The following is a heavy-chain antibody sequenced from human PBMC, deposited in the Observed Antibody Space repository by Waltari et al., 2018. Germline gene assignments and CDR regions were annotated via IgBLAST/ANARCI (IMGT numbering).Heavy chain of an antibody. CDR3: ARDWGQGITMVQGVIT. CDR2: IYYSGST. V-gene: IGHV4-39*07. CDR1: GGSISSSSYY. Sequence: QLQLQESGPGLVKPSETLSLTCTVSGGSISSSSYYWGWIRQPPGKGLEWIGSIYYSGSTYYNPSLKSRVTISVDTSKNQFSLKLSSVTAADTAVYYCARDWGQGITMVQGVITWGQGTLVTVSS. D-gene: IGHD3-10*01. J-gene: IGHJ5*02.